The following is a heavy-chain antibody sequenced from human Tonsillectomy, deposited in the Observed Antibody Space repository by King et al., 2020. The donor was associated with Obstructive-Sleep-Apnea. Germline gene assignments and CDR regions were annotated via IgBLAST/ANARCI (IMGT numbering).Heavy chain of an antibody. CDR3: ATSTTDIVVVPAATVYYYYGMDV. D-gene: IGHD2-2*01. CDR1: GVSFSGYY. CDR2: INHSGST. V-gene: IGHV4-34*01. J-gene: IGHJ6*02. Sequence: VQLQQWGAGLLKPSETLSLPCAVYGVSFSGYYWSWIRQPPGKGLEWIGEINHSGSTNYNPSLKSRVTISVDTSKNQFSLKLSSVTAADTAVYYCATSTTDIVVVPAATVYYYYGMDVWGQGTTVTVSS.